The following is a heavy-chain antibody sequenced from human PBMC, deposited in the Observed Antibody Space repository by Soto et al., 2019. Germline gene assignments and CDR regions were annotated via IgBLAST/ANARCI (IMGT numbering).Heavy chain of an antibody. CDR2: ISYGGST. V-gene: IGHV4-31*03. D-gene: IGHD5-18*01. Sequence: QVQLQESGPGLVKPSQTLSLTCTVSGGSINSGGYCWSWIRQHPGKGLDWIGCISYGGSTSYNPSLKSRVTIAVDTSKNQFSLKLTAVTAADTAVYYCSRGILVWGQGALITVSS. CDR3: SRGILV. J-gene: IGHJ4*02. CDR1: GGSINSGGYC.